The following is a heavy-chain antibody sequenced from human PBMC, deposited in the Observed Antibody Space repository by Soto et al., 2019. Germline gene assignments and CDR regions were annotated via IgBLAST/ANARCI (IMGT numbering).Heavy chain of an antibody. V-gene: IGHV1-2*04. CDR2: INPNSGGT. Sequence: QVQLVQSGAEVKKPGASVKVSCKASGYTFTGYYMHWVRQAPGQGLEWMGWINPNSGGTNYAQKCQGWVTMTRDTSISTAYMELSRLRSDDTAVYYCARGPDYDILTGYLGGEGWFDPWGQGTLVTVSS. CDR3: ARGPDYDILTGYLGGEGWFDP. D-gene: IGHD3-9*01. J-gene: IGHJ5*02. CDR1: GYTFTGYY.